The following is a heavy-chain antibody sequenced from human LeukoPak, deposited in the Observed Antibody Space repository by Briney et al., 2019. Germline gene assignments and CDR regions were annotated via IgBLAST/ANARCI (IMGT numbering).Heavy chain of an antibody. V-gene: IGHV4-31*03. Sequence: PSETLSLTCTVFGGSISSGGYYWSWIRQHPGKGLEWIGYIYYSGSTYYNPSLKSRVTISVDTSKNQFSLKLSSVTAADTAVYYCARVRVVPAAIATYYFDYWGQETLVTVSS. CDR3: ARVRVVPAAIATYYFDY. CDR1: GGSISSGGYY. J-gene: IGHJ4*02. CDR2: IYYSGST. D-gene: IGHD2-2*02.